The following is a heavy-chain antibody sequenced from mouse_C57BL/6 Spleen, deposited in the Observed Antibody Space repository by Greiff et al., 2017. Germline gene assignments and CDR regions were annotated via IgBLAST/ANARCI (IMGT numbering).Heavy chain of an antibody. CDR3: AREGSSFDY. Sequence: QVQLQQPGAELVRPGTSVKLSCKASGYTFTSYWMHWVKQRPGQGLEWIGVIDPSDSYTNYNQKFKGKATLTVDTSSSTAYMPLSSLTSEDSAVYYCAREGSSFDYWGQGTTLTVSS. CDR1: GYTFTSYW. D-gene: IGHD1-1*01. J-gene: IGHJ2*01. CDR2: IDPSDSYT. V-gene: IGHV1-59*01.